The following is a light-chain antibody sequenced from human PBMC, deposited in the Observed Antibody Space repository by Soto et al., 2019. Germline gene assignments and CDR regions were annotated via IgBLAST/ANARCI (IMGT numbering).Light chain of an antibody. CDR1: SSNIGAGYD. CDR2: GDS. CDR3: QSYDNSLSGSL. J-gene: IGLJ1*01. Sequence: SVLTQPPSVSGAPGQRVTISCTGSSSNIGAGYDVHWYQQLPGTAPKLLIYGDSNRPSGVPDRFSGSKSGTSTSLAITGLQAEDEADYYCQSYDNSLSGSLFGTGTKVT. V-gene: IGLV1-40*01.